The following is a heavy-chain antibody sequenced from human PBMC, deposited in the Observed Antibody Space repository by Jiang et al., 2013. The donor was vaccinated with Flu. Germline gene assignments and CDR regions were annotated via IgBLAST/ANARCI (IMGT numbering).Heavy chain of an antibody. J-gene: IGHJ6*02. CDR1: GYTFTNSA. V-gene: IGHV1-3*04. Sequence: SGAEVKKPGASVKVSCKASGYTFTNSAMHWVRQAPGQRLEWMGWINTGNGNTKYSQKFQGRVTITRDTSASTAYMELSSLRSEDTAVYYCAHDGGFYYYYGMDVWGQGTTVTVSS. CDR3: AHDGGFYYYYGMDV. CDR2: INTGNGNT. D-gene: IGHD3-16*01.